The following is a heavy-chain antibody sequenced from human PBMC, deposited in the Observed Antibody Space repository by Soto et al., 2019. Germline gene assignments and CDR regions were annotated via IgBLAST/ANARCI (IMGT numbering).Heavy chain of an antibody. D-gene: IGHD4-17*01. CDR1: GFTFSDYY. Sequence: VGPLRLSCAASGFTFSDYYMSWIRQAPGKGREWVSYISSGGTTIYYADSVKGRFTISRDNAKNSLFLQMNSLRAEDTAVYYCARDTYGDYVYGYYGMDVWGQGTTVIVSS. CDR3: ARDTYGDYVYGYYGMDV. J-gene: IGHJ6*02. V-gene: IGHV3-11*01. CDR2: ISSGGTTI.